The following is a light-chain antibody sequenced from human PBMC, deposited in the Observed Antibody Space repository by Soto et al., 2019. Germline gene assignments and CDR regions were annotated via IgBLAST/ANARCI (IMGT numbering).Light chain of an antibody. CDR1: QSISTTY. J-gene: IGKJ2*01. CDR3: QQYSSSPPYT. CDR2: GAS. Sequence: IVLTQSPGTLSLSQGERATLSCRASQSISTTYLAWYQRKPGQAPRLLIYGASSRAAGIPDRFSGSGSGTDFTLTISRLEPEDFAVYYCQQYSSSPPYTFGQGTKLEIK. V-gene: IGKV3-20*01.